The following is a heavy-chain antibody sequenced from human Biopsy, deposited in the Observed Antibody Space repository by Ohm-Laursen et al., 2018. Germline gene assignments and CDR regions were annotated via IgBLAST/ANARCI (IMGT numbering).Heavy chain of an antibody. Sequence: SLRLSRAASGFTFQDHAMHWVRQAPGKGLEWVSGISWNRGSINYAVSVQGRFTISRDNAKNSLYLQMNSLRVEDTALYFCARLGELHGLWYFDFWGQGALVTVSS. CDR1: GFTFQDHA. J-gene: IGHJ4*02. CDR3: ARLGELHGLWYFDF. CDR2: ISWNRGSI. V-gene: IGHV3-9*01. D-gene: IGHD3-16*01.